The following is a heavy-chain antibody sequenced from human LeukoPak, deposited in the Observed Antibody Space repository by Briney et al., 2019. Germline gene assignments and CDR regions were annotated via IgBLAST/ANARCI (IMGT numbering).Heavy chain of an antibody. V-gene: IGHV1-2*02. D-gene: IGHD3-16*02. CDR1: GYTFTGYY. CDR2: INPNSGGT. Sequence: ASVKVSCKASGYTFTGYYMHWVRQAPGQGLEWMGWINPNSGGTNYAQKFQGRVTMTRDTSISTAYMELSRLRSDDTAVYYCARYDYVWGSYRYNSWFDPWGQGTLVTVSP. J-gene: IGHJ5*02. CDR3: ARYDYVWGSYRYNSWFDP.